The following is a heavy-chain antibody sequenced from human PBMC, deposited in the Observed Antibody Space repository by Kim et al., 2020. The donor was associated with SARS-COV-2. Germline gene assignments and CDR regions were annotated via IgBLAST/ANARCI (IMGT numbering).Heavy chain of an antibody. D-gene: IGHD6-19*01. V-gene: IGHV3-33*05. CDR2: ISYDGSNK. CDR3: ARDNSSGFSLGSLLYYYYYGMDV. Sequence: GSLRLSCAASGFTFSSYGMHWVRQAPGKGLEWVAVISYDGSNKYYADSVKGRFTISRDNSKNTLYLQMNSLRAEDTAVYYCARDNSSGFSLGSLLYYYYYGMDVWGQGTTVTVSS. CDR1: GFTFSSYG. J-gene: IGHJ6*02.